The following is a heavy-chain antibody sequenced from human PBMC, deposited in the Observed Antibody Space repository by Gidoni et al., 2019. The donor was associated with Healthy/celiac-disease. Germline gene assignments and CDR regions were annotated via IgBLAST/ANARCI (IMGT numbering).Heavy chain of an antibody. CDR1: GLAISTRGVG. D-gene: IGHD3-9*01. Sequence: QITLKVSGPTLVKPTQNLTLTCTFPGLAISTRGVGVGWTRQPPGKALEWLALIYWDDDKRYSPSLKSRLTITKDTSKNQVVLTMTNMDPVDTATYYCAHRRHGRPLRYFDWANLDAFDIWGQGTMVTVSS. CDR3: AHRRHGRPLRYFDWANLDAFDI. J-gene: IGHJ3*02. V-gene: IGHV2-5*02. CDR2: IYWDDDK.